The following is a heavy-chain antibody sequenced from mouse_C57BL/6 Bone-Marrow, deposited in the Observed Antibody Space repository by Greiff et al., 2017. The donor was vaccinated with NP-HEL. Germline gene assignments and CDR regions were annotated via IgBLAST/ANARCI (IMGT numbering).Heavy chain of an antibody. Sequence: EVQLQQSGAELVRPGASVKLSCTASGFNIKDDYMHWVKQRPEQGLEWIGWIDPENGDTEYASKFQGKATITADTSSNTAYLQLSSLTSEDTAVYYRTTGAAQAPWFAYWGQGTLVTVSA. CDR1: GFNIKDDY. CDR2: IDPENGDT. V-gene: IGHV14-4*01. J-gene: IGHJ3*01. D-gene: IGHD3-2*02. CDR3: TTGAAQAPWFAY.